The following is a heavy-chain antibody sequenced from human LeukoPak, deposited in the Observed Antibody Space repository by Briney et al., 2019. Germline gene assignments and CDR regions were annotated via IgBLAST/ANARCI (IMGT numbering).Heavy chain of an antibody. CDR1: GFTFSSYS. D-gene: IGHD2-2*01. Sequence: GGSLRLSCAASGFTFSSYSMNWVRQAPGKGLEWVSSISSSSSYIYYADSVKGRFTISRDNAKNSLYLQMNSLKAEDTAVYYCARAVYCSSTSCYRGYFDYWGQGTLVTVPS. V-gene: IGHV3-21*01. CDR2: ISSSSSYI. CDR3: ARAVYCSSTSCYRGYFDY. J-gene: IGHJ4*02.